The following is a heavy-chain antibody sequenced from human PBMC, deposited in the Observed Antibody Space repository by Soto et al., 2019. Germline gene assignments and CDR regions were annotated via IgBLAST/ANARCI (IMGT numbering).Heavy chain of an antibody. J-gene: IGHJ4*02. D-gene: IGHD6-13*01. CDR1: GLSISDYY. CDR3: IRSQQQVMGHYYFDS. CDR2: SRDKTRGYST. Sequence: EVQLVESGGGLVQPGGSLRLSCVASGLSISDYYMDWVRQAPGREMEWIGRSRDKTRGYSTEFAASVKGRFTVSRDDSKNSLYLQLNSLKTDDTAVYYCIRSQQQVMGHYYFDSWGQGTLVTVSS. V-gene: IGHV3-72*01.